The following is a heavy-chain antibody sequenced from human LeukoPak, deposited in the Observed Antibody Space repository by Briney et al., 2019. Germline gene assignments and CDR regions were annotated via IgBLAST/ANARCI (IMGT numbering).Heavy chain of an antibody. CDR1: GFTVSSNY. CDR3: ARERNSWIVGATSNFDY. J-gene: IGHJ4*02. Sequence: GGSLRLSCAASGFTVSSNYMSWVRQAPGKGLEWVSVIYSGGSTYYADSVKGRFTISRDNSKNTLYLQMNSLRAGDTAVYYCARERNSWIVGATSNFDYWGQGTLVTVSS. CDR2: IYSGGST. D-gene: IGHD1-26*01. V-gene: IGHV3-53*01.